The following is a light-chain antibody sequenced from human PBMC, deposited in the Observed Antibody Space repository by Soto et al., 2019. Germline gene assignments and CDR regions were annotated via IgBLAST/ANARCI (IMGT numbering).Light chain of an antibody. J-gene: IGKJ1*01. V-gene: IGKV3-20*01. Sequence: EIVLTQSPCALSLPPGERATLSCRASQSVSSSYLAWYQQKPGQAPRLLIYGASSRATGIPDRFSGSGSGTDFTLTISRLEPEDFAVYYCQQYGSTSLWTFCQRGKVDIK. CDR2: GAS. CDR3: QQYGSTSLWT. CDR1: QSVSSSY.